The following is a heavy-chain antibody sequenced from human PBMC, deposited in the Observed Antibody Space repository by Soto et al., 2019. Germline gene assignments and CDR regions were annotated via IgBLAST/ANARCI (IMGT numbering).Heavy chain of an antibody. Sequence: GGSLRLSCAASGFSLSDHYMDWVRQAPGKGLEWVGRSRNRAAGYTTQYAASATGRFTISRDTSRSSLFLQMNSLRIEDTAVYYCVRGYNSFDSWGLGTLVTVSS. D-gene: IGHD5-18*01. CDR3: VRGYNSFDS. CDR1: GFSLSDHY. CDR2: SRNRAAGYTT. J-gene: IGHJ4*02. V-gene: IGHV3-72*01.